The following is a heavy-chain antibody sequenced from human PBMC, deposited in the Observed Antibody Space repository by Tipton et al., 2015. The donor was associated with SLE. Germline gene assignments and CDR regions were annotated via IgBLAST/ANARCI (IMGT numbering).Heavy chain of an antibody. J-gene: IGHJ4*02. CDR3: ARGLYCSGGSCYYFDY. V-gene: IGHV4-61*08. CDR2: IYYSGST. CDR1: GGSISSGGYS. D-gene: IGHD2-15*01. Sequence: TLSLTCAVSGGSISSGGYSWSWIRQPPGKGLEWIGYIYYSGSTNYNPSLKSRVTISVDTSKNQFSLKLSSVTAADTAVYYCARGLYCSGGSCYYFDYWGQGTLVTVSS.